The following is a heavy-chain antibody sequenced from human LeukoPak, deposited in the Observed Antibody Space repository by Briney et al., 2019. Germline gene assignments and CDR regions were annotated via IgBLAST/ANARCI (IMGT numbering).Heavy chain of an antibody. CDR2: INHSGST. Sequence: NSSETLSLTCAVYGGSFSGYYWSWIRQPPGKGLEWIGEINHSGSTNYNPSLKSRVTISVDTSKNQFSLKLSSVTAADTAVYYCARGHRKGEYQLLFSRVHWFDPWGQGTLVTVSS. J-gene: IGHJ5*02. CDR1: GGSFSGYY. V-gene: IGHV4-34*01. D-gene: IGHD2-2*01. CDR3: ARGHRKGEYQLLFSRVHWFDP.